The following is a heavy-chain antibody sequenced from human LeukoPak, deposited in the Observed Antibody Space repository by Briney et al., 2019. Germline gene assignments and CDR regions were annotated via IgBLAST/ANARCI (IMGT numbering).Heavy chain of an antibody. CDR3: ARQKGYSSGWYFDY. J-gene: IGHJ4*02. V-gene: IGHV4-39*01. D-gene: IGHD6-19*01. CDR1: GGSISSSSYY. Sequence: PSETLSLTCTVSGGSISSSSYYWGWIRQPPGKGMEWIGSIYYSGSTYYNPSLKSRVTISVDTSKNQFSLKLSSVTAADTAVYYCARQKGYSSGWYFDYWGQGTLVTVSS. CDR2: IYYSGST.